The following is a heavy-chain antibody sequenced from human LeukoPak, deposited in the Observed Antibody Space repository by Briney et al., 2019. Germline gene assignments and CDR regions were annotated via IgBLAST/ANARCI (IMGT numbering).Heavy chain of an antibody. CDR3: ARPHSSGRPHDAFDI. D-gene: IGHD6-19*01. Sequence: GESLKISCKGSGYSFTSYWIGWVRQMPGKGLEWMGIIYPGDSDTRYSPSFQGQVTISADKSISTAYLQWSSLKASDTAMYYCARPHSSGRPHDAFDIWGQGTMVTVSS. V-gene: IGHV5-51*01. J-gene: IGHJ3*02. CDR2: IYPGDSDT. CDR1: GYSFTSYW.